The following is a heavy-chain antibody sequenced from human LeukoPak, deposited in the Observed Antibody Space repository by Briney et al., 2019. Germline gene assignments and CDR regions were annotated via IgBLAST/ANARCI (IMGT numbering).Heavy chain of an antibody. CDR2: IYHSGNT. J-gene: IGHJ1*01. V-gene: IGHV4-38-2*02. CDR1: GYSINSDYY. D-gene: IGHD3-3*01. CDR3: VRDGDKLFQH. Sequence: SETLSLTCAVSGYSINSDYYWGWIRQPPGKGLEWIGHIYHSGNTNYNSSLKSRVTISVDTSKNQFSLNLRSVTAADTAVYYCVRDGDKLFQHWGQGTLVTASS.